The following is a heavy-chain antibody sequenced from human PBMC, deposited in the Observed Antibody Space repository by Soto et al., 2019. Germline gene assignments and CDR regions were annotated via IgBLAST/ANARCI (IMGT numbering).Heavy chain of an antibody. Sequence: GGSLRLSCAASGFTFDDYAMHWVRQAPGKGLEWVSGISWNSGSIGYADSVKGRFTISRDNAKNSLYLQMNSLRAEDTALYYCAKDMGESSSWSPTYYFDYWGQGTLVTVSS. J-gene: IGHJ4*02. CDR2: ISWNSGSI. CDR1: GFTFDDYA. CDR3: AKDMGESSSWSPTYYFDY. V-gene: IGHV3-9*01. D-gene: IGHD6-13*01.